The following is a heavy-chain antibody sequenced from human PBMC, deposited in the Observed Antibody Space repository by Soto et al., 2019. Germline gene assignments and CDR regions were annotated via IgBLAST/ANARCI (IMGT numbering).Heavy chain of an antibody. J-gene: IGHJ4*02. Sequence: PSETLSLTCTVSGGSISSSNWWSWVRQPPGKGLEWIGEIYHSGSTNYNPSLKSRFTISRDNAKNSLYLQMNSLRAEDTAVYYCARDLAAAGYSQTDFDYWGQGTLVTVYS. CDR2: IYHSGST. V-gene: IGHV4-4*02. CDR1: GGSISSSNW. CDR3: ARDLAAAGYSQTDFDY. D-gene: IGHD6-13*01.